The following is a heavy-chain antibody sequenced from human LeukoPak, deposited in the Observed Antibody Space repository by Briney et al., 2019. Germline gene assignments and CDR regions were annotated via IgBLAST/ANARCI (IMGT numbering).Heavy chain of an antibody. CDR2: ISGSASGHIT. Sequence: GGSLRLSCAASGFAFSTYGMSWVRQSPGKGPEWVAAISGSASGHITNYADSVMGRFTISRDNNKSTVYLQMSSLRVEDTAVYYCANHGSAFEFWGQGTLVTVSS. V-gene: IGHV3-23*01. D-gene: IGHD3-3*02. J-gene: IGHJ4*02. CDR3: ANHGSAFEF. CDR1: GFAFSTYG.